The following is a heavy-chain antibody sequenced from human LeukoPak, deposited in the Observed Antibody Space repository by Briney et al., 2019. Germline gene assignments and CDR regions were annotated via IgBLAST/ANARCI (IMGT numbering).Heavy chain of an antibody. Sequence: PSQTLSLTCTVSGGSISSGGYYWSWIRQPPGKGLEWIGYIYYSGSTNYNPSLKSRVTISVDTSKNQFSLKLSSVTAADTAVYYCARAYGDYANWFDPWGQGTLVTVSS. CDR1: GGSISSGGYY. V-gene: IGHV4-61*08. CDR3: ARAYGDYANWFDP. J-gene: IGHJ5*02. CDR2: IYYSGST. D-gene: IGHD4-17*01.